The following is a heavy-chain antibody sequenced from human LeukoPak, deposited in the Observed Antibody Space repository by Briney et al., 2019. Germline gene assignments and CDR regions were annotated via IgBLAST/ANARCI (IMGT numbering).Heavy chain of an antibody. J-gene: IGHJ6*02. CDR2: IYTSGST. Sequence: SETLSLTCTVSGGSISSYYWSWIRQPAGKGLEWIGRIYTSGSTNYNPSLKSRVTMSVDTSKNQFSLKLSSVTAADTAVYYCARDLAAAGRNGKDVWGQGTTVTVSS. V-gene: IGHV4-4*07. D-gene: IGHD6-13*01. CDR1: GGSISSYY. CDR3: ARDLAAAGRNGKDV.